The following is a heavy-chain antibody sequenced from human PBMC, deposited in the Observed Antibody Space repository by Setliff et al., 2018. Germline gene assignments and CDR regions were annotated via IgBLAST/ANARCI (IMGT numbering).Heavy chain of an antibody. CDR3: ARSGDYIWGSYRPYYFDH. CDR1: ADSISSSYDY. V-gene: IGHV4-39*07. Sequence: SETLSLTCNVSADSISSSYDYWAWIRQPPGKGLEWIGSIDYSGTIYYNPSLKSRVTISVDTSKNQVSLKLSSVTAADTAVYYCARSGDYIWGSYRPYYFDHWGQGTRVTVSS. CDR2: IDYSGTI. D-gene: IGHD3-16*02. J-gene: IGHJ4*02.